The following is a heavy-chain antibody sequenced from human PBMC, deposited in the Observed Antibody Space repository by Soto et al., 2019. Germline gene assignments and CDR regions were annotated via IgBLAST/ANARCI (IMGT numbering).Heavy chain of an antibody. CDR3: AAGYGDYGTTFDY. CDR1: GVSISSYY. Sequence: QVQLQESGPGLMKPSETLSLTCTVSGVSISSYYWSWIRQPPGKGLEWIGYIYYSGSTNYNPSLKSRVTISVDTSKNHFSRRLSSVTAADTAVYYCAAGYGDYGTTFDYWGQGTLVTVSS. CDR2: IYYSGST. D-gene: IGHD4-17*01. V-gene: IGHV4-59*08. J-gene: IGHJ4*02.